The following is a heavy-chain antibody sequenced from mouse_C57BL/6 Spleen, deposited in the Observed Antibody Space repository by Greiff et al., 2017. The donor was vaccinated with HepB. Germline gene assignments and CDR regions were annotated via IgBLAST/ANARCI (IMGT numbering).Heavy chain of an antibody. CDR2: IYPGDGDT. J-gene: IGHJ3*01. D-gene: IGHD1-1*01. V-gene: IGHV1-80*01. CDR1: GYAFSSYW. CDR3: ARVDSYGSEAY. Sequence: VKLMESGAELVKPGASVKISCKASGYAFSSYWMNWVKQRPGKGLEWIGQIYPGDGDTNYNGKFKGKATLTADKSSSTAYMQLSSLTSEDSAVYFCARVDSYGSEAYWGQGTLVTVSA.